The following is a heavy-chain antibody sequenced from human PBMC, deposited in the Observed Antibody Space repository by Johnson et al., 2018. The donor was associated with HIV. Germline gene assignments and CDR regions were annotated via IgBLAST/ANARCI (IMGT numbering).Heavy chain of an antibody. D-gene: IGHD2-2*01. CDR1: GFTFSSYA. CDR2: ISGSGGTT. J-gene: IGHJ3*02. CDR3: ARFSSYLDAFDI. Sequence: LRLSCAASGFTFSSYAMSWVRPAPGKGLEWVSAISGSGGTTNYADSVKGRFTISRDNSKNTLYLQMNSLRAEDTAVYYCARFSSYLDAFDIWGQGTMVTVSS. V-gene: IGHV3-23*01.